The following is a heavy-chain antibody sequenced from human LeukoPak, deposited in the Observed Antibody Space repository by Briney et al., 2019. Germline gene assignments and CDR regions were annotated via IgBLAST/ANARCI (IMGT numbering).Heavy chain of an antibody. D-gene: IGHD5-18*01. J-gene: IGHJ4*02. Sequence: GGSLRLSCTASGFTFGDYATSWVRQAPGKGLEWVGFIRSKAYGGTTEYAASVKGRFTISRDDSKSIAYLQMNSLKTEDTAVYYCTRDVGDSYIFDYWGQGTLVTVSS. V-gene: IGHV3-49*04. CDR2: IRSKAYGGTT. CDR1: GFTFGDYA. CDR3: TRDVGDSYIFDY.